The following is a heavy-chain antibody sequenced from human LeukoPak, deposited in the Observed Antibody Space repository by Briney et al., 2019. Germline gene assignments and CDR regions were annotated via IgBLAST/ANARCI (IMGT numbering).Heavy chain of an antibody. Sequence: PSETLSLTCTVSGGSISRYYWSWIRQPPGKGLEWIGYIYYSGSTNYNPSLKSRVTISVDTSKNQFSLKLSSVTAADTAVYYCARVLFGLVGAIYFDYWGQGTLVTVSS. CDR1: GGSISRYY. CDR2: IYYSGST. CDR3: ARVLFGLVGAIYFDY. D-gene: IGHD1-26*01. J-gene: IGHJ4*02. V-gene: IGHV4-59*01.